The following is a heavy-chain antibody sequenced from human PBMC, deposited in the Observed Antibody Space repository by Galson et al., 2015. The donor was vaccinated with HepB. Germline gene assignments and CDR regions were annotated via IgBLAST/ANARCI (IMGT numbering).Heavy chain of an antibody. CDR3: ARGPFIVVVGYNWFDP. CDR2: INPNSGGT. CDR1: GYTFTGYY. Sequence: SVKVSCKASGYTFTGYYMHWVRQAPGQGLEWMGRINPNSGGTNYAQKFQGRVTMTRDTSISTAYMELSRLRSDDTAVYYCARGPFIVVVGYNWFDPWGQGTLVTVSS. V-gene: IGHV1-2*06. D-gene: IGHD2-15*01. J-gene: IGHJ5*02.